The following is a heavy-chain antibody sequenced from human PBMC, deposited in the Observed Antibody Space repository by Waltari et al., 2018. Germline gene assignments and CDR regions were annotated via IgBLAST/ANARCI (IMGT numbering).Heavy chain of an antibody. CDR2: ISPIFGTA. D-gene: IGHD2-15*01. J-gene: IGHJ4*02. CDR3: ARAQRGYCSGGSCYFGY. V-gene: IGHV1-69*13. CDR1: GGTFSSYA. Sequence: QVQLVQSGAEVKKPGSSVKVSCKASGGTFSSYAISWVRQAPGQGLEWMGGISPIFGTANYAQKFQGRVTITADESTSTAYRELSSLRSEDTAVDYCARAQRGYCSGGSCYFGYWGQGTLVTVSS.